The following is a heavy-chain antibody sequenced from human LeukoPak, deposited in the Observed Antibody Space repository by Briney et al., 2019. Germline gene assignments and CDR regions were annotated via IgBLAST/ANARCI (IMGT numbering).Heavy chain of an antibody. CDR3: AREGPMGIPEDH. V-gene: IGHV3-48*04. J-gene: IGHJ4*02. CDR1: GFSVSTNY. D-gene: IGHD7-27*01. CDR2: ISNSNRTI. Sequence: GGSLRLSCAASGFSVSTNYMSWARQAPGKGLEWVSFISNSNRTIYADSVKGRFTISRDNAKNSLYLQMNSLRAEDTAVYYCAREGPMGIPEDHWGQGTLVTVSS.